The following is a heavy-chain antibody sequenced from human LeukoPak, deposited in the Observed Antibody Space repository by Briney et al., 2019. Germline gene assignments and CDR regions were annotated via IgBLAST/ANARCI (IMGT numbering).Heavy chain of an antibody. V-gene: IGHV3-23*01. J-gene: IGHJ6*02. CDR1: GFTFSSYA. CDR3: ARDPIRSLVNPSYYYYYGMDV. CDR2: ISGSGGST. D-gene: IGHD6-13*01. Sequence: PGGSLRLSCAASGFTFSSYAMSWVRQAPGKGLEWVSAISGSGGSTYYADSVKGRFTISRDNSKNTLYLQMNSLRAEDTAVYYCARDPIRSLVNPSYYYYYGMDVWGQGTTVTVSS.